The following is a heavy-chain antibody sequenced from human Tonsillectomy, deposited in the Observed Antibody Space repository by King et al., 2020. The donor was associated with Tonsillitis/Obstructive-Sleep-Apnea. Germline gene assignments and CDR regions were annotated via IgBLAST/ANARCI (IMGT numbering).Heavy chain of an antibody. J-gene: IGHJ3*02. V-gene: IGHV3-20*04. CDR2: INWNGGST. Sequence: EVQLVESGGGVVRPGGSLRLSCAASGFTLDDYGMSWVRQAPGKGLEWVSGINWNGGSTGYADSVKGRFTISRDNAKNSLYLQMNSLRAEDTALYYCARDIRGYCSSTSCYEGAFDIWGQGTMVTVSS. D-gene: IGHD2-2*01. CDR1: GFTLDDYG. CDR3: ARDIRGYCSSTSCYEGAFDI.